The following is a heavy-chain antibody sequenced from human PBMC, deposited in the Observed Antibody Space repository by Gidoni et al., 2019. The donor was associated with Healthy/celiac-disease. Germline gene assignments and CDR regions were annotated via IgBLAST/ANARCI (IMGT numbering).Heavy chain of an antibody. CDR3: AKAPYSGGSGSFGYYYYGMDV. CDR1: GFTFSSYA. Sequence: EVQLLESGGGLVQPVGSLRLSCAASGFTFSSYAMRWVRQAPGKGLEWVSAISGSGGSTYYADSVKGRFTIYRDNSKNTLYLQMNSLRAEDTAVYYCAKAPYSGGSGSFGYYYYGMDVWGQGTTVTVSS. V-gene: IGHV3-23*01. D-gene: IGHD3-10*01. J-gene: IGHJ6*02. CDR2: ISGSGGST.